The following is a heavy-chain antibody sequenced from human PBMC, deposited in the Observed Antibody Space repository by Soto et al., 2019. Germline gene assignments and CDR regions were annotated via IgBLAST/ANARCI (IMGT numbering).Heavy chain of an antibody. CDR2: TYYKSKWYN. CDR3: ARDQATIVYGSGSYPYYGMDV. CDR1: EDSVSSNSVA. V-gene: IGHV6-1*01. D-gene: IGHD3-10*01. J-gene: IGHJ6*02. Sequence: PSQTLSLTCAISEDSVSSNSVAWNWIRQSPSRGLEWLGRTYYKSKWYNNYAVSVKSRITINPDTSKNQFSLQLSSVTAEDTAVYYCARDQATIVYGSGSYPYYGMDVWGQGTTVTVSS.